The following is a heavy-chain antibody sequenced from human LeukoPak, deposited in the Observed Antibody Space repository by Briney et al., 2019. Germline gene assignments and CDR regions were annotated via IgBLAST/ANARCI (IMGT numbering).Heavy chain of an antibody. V-gene: IGHV4-31*03. D-gene: IGHD3-16*01. J-gene: IGHJ4*02. Sequence: PSETLSLTCTVSSGSISSDGYYWSWIRQHPGKGPEWIGYIHNSGSTYYNPSLKSRVTISVDTSKNQFSLNLSSATAADTAVYYCAREGGRNSFDYWGQGTLVTVSS. CDR1: SGSISSDGYY. CDR3: AREGGRNSFDY. CDR2: IHNSGST.